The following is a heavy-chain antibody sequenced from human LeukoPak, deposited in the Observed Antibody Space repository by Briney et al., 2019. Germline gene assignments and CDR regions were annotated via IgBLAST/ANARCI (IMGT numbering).Heavy chain of an antibody. CDR2: ISYDGSNK. Sequence: GGSLRLSCAASGFTFSSYGMHWVRQAPGKGLEWVAVISYDGSNKYYADSVKGRFTISRDNSKNTLYLQMNSLRAEDTAVYCCAKSSSQATVTTVYRYWGQGTLVTVSS. CDR1: GFTFSSYG. V-gene: IGHV3-30*18. CDR3: AKSSSQATVTTVYRY. J-gene: IGHJ4*02. D-gene: IGHD4-11*01.